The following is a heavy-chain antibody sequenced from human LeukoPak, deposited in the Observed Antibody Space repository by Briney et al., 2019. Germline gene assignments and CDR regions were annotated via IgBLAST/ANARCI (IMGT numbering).Heavy chain of an antibody. D-gene: IGHD3-10*01. Sequence: ASVKVSCKASGGTFSSYAISWVRQAPGQGLEWMGWISAYNGNTNYAQKLQGRVTMTTDTSTSTAYMELRSLRSDDTAVYYCARSRGSGSYMGYWGQGTLVTVSS. CDR2: ISAYNGNT. V-gene: IGHV1-18*01. CDR1: GGTFSSYA. CDR3: ARSRGSGSYMGY. J-gene: IGHJ4*02.